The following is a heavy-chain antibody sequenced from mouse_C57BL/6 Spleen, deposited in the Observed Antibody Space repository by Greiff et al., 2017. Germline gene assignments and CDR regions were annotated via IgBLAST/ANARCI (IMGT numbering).Heavy chain of an antibody. D-gene: IGHD1-1*01. J-gene: IGHJ2*01. CDR2: IYPGDGDT. CDR3: ARSPYYGSSYSYFDY. Sequence: VQLQQSGAELVKPGASVKISCKASGYAFSSYWMNWVKQRPGKGLEWIGQIYPGDGDTNYNGKFKGKATLTADKSSSTAYMQLSSLTSEDSAVYFCARSPYYGSSYSYFDYWGQGTTLTVSS. CDR1: GYAFSSYW. V-gene: IGHV1-80*01.